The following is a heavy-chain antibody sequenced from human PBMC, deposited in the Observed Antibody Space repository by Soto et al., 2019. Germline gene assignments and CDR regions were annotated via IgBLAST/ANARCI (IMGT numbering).Heavy chain of an antibody. CDR1: GFTFSSYG. V-gene: IGHV3-33*01. J-gene: IGHJ4*02. D-gene: IGHD2-15*01. CDR2: IWYDGSNK. Sequence: SLRLSCAASGFTFSSYGMHWVRQAPGKGLEWVAVIWYDGSNKYYADSVKGRFTISRDNSKNTLYLQMNSLRAEDTAVYYCARGNLGYCSGGSCYSIDYWGQGTLVTDSS. CDR3: ARGNLGYCSGGSCYSIDY.